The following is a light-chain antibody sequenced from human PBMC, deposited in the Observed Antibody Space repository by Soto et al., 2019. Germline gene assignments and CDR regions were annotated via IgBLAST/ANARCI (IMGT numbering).Light chain of an antibody. J-gene: IGKJ1*01. V-gene: IGKV3-11*01. CDR2: DTS. Sequence: EIVLTQSPATLSSSPGERATLSCRASQTVSNELAWYQHKPGQAPRLLFYDTSNRATGIPARFSGSGSGTDFTLTISRLEPEDFGVYYCQQRSTWPWTFGQGTKVDI. CDR1: QTVSNE. CDR3: QQRSTWPWT.